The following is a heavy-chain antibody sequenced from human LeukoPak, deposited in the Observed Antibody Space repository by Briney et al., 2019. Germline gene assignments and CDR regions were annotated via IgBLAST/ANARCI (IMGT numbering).Heavy chain of an antibody. CDR1: GFTFSSYA. CDR3: AKKSAVAVDFYFDY. J-gene: IGHJ4*02. V-gene: IGHV3-23*01. CDR2: IRGTGGSA. D-gene: IGHD6-19*01. Sequence: GGSLRLSCAASGFTFSSYAMSCVRQAPGKGLEWLSAIRGTGGSAYYADSVKGRCTISRDNSKNTLYMQMNSLRAADTAVYYCAKKSAVAVDFYFDYCGQVTMVAGFS.